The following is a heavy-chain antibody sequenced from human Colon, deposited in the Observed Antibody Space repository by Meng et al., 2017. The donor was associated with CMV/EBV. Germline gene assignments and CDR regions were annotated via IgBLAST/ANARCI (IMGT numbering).Heavy chain of an antibody. Sequence: CAASGFMFRNYAMHWVRQAPGKGLEWVAVTSYDGTKIYYADSVKGRFTISRDNSKNALYLQMNSLRAEDTAFYFCARNDYGEYYFDYWGQATLVTVSS. J-gene: IGHJ4*02. CDR2: TSYDGTKI. D-gene: IGHD4-17*01. CDR1: GFMFRNYA. V-gene: IGHV3-30*04. CDR3: ARNDYGEYYFDY.